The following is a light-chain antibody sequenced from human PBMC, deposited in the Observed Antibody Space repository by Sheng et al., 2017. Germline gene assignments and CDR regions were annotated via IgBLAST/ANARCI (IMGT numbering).Light chain of an antibody. CDR1: KLEDQY. J-gene: IGLJ1*01. CDR3: LAWGSSSPYV. CDR2: QDN. Sequence: SYDLTQPPSVSVSPGQTASITCSGDKLEDQYASWYQQKPGRSPVLVIYQDNKRPSGIPERFSDSNSGNTATLTISGTQPMDEADYYCLAWGSSSPYVFGTGTKVTVL. V-gene: IGLV3-1*01.